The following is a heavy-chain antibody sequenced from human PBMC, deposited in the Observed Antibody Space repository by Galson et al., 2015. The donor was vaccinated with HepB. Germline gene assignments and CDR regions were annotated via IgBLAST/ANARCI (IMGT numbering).Heavy chain of an antibody. CDR1: GFTFSFYW. V-gene: IGHV3-74*01. CDR2: INNDGTTT. D-gene: IGHD4-23*01. J-gene: IGHJ4*02. CDR3: ARPYGGNYHFDY. Sequence: SLRLSCAASGFTFSFYWMHWVRQAPRKGLVWVSRINNDGTTTNYADSVKGRFTISRDNAKNTLYLQMNSLRAEDTAVYYCARPYGGNYHFDYWGRGTLVTVSS.